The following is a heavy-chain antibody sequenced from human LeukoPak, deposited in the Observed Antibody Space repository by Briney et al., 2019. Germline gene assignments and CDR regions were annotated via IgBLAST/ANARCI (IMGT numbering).Heavy chain of an antibody. CDR2: INPNSGGT. CDR3: ARVFGRNAYSSSSFDY. Sequence: GASVKVSCKASGYTFTGYYMHWVRQAPGQGLEWMGWINPNSGGTNYAQKFQGRVTMTRDTSICTAYMELSRLRSDDTAVYYCARVFGRNAYSSSSFDYWGQGTLVTVSS. J-gene: IGHJ4*02. CDR1: GYTFTGYY. V-gene: IGHV1-2*02. D-gene: IGHD6-6*01.